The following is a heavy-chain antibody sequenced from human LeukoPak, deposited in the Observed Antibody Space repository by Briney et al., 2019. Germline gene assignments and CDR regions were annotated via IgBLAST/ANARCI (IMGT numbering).Heavy chain of an antibody. CDR1: GGSISSYY. Sequence: SETLSLTCTVSGGSISSYYWSWIRQPPGKGLEWIGYIYYSGSTNYNPSLKSRVTISVDTSKNQFSLKLSSVTAADTAVYYCARGPLYSGSYYVVGRPFDYWGQGTLVIVSS. CDR2: IYYSGST. V-gene: IGHV4-59*12. J-gene: IGHJ4*02. CDR3: ARGPLYSGSYYVVGRPFDY. D-gene: IGHD1-26*01.